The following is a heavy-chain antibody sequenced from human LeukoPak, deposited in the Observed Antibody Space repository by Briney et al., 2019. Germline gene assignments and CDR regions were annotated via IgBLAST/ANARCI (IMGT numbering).Heavy chain of an antibody. CDR2: INPNSGGT. V-gene: IGHV1-2*02. CDR3: ARELYGSGSYTSPRY. CDR1: GYTFTGYY. Sequence: ASVKVSCKASGYTFTGYYMHWVRQAPGQGLEWMGWINPNSGGTNYAQKFQGRVTMTRDTSISTAYMELSRLRSDDTAVYYFARELYGSGSYTSPRYWGQGTLVTVSS. J-gene: IGHJ4*02. D-gene: IGHD3-10*01.